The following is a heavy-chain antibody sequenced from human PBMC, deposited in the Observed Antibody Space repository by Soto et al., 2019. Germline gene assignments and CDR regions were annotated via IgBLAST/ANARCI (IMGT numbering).Heavy chain of an antibody. D-gene: IGHD3-3*01. CDR1: GGSISSGDYY. J-gene: IGHJ5*02. V-gene: IGHV4-31*03. CDR3: ARWWSGSRQGFDP. Sequence: QVQLQESGPGLVKPSQTLSLTCTVSGGSISSGDYYWSWIRQHPGKGREWIGYIYYSGSTYYNPSPKSRVTISVDTSKNQFSLKLSSVTAADTAVYYCARWWSGSRQGFDPWGQGTLVTVSS. CDR2: IYYSGST.